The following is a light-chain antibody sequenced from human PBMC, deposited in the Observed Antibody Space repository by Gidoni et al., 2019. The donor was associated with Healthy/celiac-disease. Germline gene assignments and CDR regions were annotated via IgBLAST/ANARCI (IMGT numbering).Light chain of an antibody. CDR2: WAS. Sequence: DILITHSPASLAVSLGERATINCKSSQSVLYSSNNKNYLAWYQQKPGQPPKLLIYWASTREAGVPDRFSGSGSGTDFTLTISSLQAEDVAVYYCQQYYSTPYTFGQGTKLEIK. CDR1: QSVLYSSNNKNY. V-gene: IGKV4-1*01. CDR3: QQYYSTPYT. J-gene: IGKJ2*01.